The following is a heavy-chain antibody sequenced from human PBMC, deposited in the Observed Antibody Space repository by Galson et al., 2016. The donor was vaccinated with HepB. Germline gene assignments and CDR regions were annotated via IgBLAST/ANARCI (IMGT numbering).Heavy chain of an antibody. Sequence: SLRLSCAASGFTFSSYAMSWVRQAPGKGLEWVSSISGGGGSTYYADSVTGHFSISRDNSKNTLSLQMNSLRADDTAVYYCAKHSGYYYYPDWYFDLWGRGALVTVSS. D-gene: IGHD3-22*01. V-gene: IGHV3-23*01. CDR1: GFTFSSYA. CDR2: ISGGGGST. CDR3: AKHSGYYYYPDWYFDL. J-gene: IGHJ2*01.